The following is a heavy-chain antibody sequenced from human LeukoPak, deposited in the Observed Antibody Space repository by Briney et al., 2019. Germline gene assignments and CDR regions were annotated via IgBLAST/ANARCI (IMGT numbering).Heavy chain of an antibody. CDR1: GITLSNYG. J-gene: IGHJ4*02. D-gene: IGHD6-19*01. Sequence: PGGSLRLSCAVSGITLSNYGMSWVRQAPGKGLEWVAGISGSGGSTNYADSVKGRFTISRDNSKSTLYLQMNSLRVEDTAVYYCARGNQWLIDYWGQGTQVTVSS. V-gene: IGHV3-23*01. CDR2: ISGSGGST. CDR3: ARGNQWLIDY.